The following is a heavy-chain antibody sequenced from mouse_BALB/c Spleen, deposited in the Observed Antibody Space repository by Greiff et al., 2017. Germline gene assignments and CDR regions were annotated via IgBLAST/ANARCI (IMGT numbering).Heavy chain of an antibody. V-gene: IGHV3-6*02. D-gene: IGHD2-4*01. CDR2: ISYDGSN. J-gene: IGHJ3*01. CDR1: GYSITSGYY. Sequence: EVHLVESGPGLVKPSQSLSLTCSVTGYSITSGYYWNWIRQFPGNKLEWMGYISYDGSNNYNPSLKNRISITRDTSKNQFFLKLNSVTTEDTATYYCARDYYDYDAYWGQGTLVTVSA. CDR3: ARDYYDYDAY.